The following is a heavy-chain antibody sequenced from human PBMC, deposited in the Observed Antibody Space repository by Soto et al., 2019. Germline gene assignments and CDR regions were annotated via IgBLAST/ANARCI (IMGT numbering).Heavy chain of an antibody. J-gene: IGHJ6*03. Sequence: GGSLRLSCAASGFTFSSYGMHWVRQAPGKGLEWVAVISYDGSNKYYADSVKGRFTISRDNSKNTLYLQMNSLRAEDTAVYYCAKDLDYSNYYYYYMDVWGKGTTVTVSS. CDR3: AKDLDYSNYYYYYMDV. D-gene: IGHD4-4*01. CDR2: ISYDGSNK. CDR1: GFTFSSYG. V-gene: IGHV3-30*18.